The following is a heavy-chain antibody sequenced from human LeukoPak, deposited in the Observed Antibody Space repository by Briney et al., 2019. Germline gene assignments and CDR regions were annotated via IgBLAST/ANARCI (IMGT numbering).Heavy chain of an antibody. J-gene: IGHJ4*02. V-gene: IGHV3-23*01. D-gene: IGHD3/OR15-3a*01. Sequence: GGSLRLSCAASGFTFGSSAMSWVRQAPGKGPEWVSTFSRSGPDTYYADSVKGRFTIFRDNSKNTLYLQMNSLRAEDTAVYYCARRRDFIDYWGQGTLVTVSS. CDR2: FSRSGPDT. CDR3: ARRRDFIDY. CDR1: GFTFGSSA.